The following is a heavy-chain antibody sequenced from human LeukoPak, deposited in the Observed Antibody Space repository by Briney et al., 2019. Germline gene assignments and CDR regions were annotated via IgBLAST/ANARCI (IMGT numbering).Heavy chain of an antibody. J-gene: IGHJ4*02. CDR3: VPTSEAYTSAWHF. D-gene: IGHD3-16*01. CDR1: GYTFIDDY. CDR2: INPDSGFT. Sequence: GASVKVSCKASGYTFIDDYMHWVRQAPGQGLEWMGWINPDSGFTNYAQKFKGRVTMTRDTSISTAYMEVKRLTSDDTAIYYCVPTSEAYTSAWHFWGQGTLVTVSS. V-gene: IGHV1-2*02.